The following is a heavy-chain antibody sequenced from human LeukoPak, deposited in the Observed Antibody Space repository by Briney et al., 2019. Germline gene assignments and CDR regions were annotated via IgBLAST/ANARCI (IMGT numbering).Heavy chain of an antibody. CDR3: ARGRNLGYDSSGYYRWSFDY. V-gene: IGHV3-21*01. CDR1: GFTFSSYS. Sequence: GGSLRLSCAASGFTFSSYSMNWVRQAPGKGLEWVSSISSSGSYTYYADSVKGRFTISRDNSKNSLYLQMNSLRAEDTAVSYCARGRNLGYDSSGYYRWSFDYWGQGTLVTVSS. D-gene: IGHD3-22*01. J-gene: IGHJ4*02. CDR2: ISSSGSYT.